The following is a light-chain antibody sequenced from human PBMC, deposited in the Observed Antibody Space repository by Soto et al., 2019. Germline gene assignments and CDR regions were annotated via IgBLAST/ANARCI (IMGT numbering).Light chain of an antibody. J-gene: IGLJ1*01. Sequence: QPGLTQPPSASGSPGQTAPNPCSGSSSNIGTSSVHWYKHLPGTAPKPLIYTNDQRPSGVPDRFSGSKSGTSASLAISGLQSEDEADYYCAVWDDSLNGHVFGAGTKVTVL. CDR1: SSNIGTSS. CDR3: AVWDDSLNGHV. CDR2: TND. V-gene: IGLV1-44*01.